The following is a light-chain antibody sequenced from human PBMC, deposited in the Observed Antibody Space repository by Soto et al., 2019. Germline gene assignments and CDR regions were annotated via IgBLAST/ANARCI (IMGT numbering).Light chain of an antibody. V-gene: IGKV3-20*01. CDR3: QHFDNPGYT. Sequence: EIVLTQSPGTLSLSPGERVTLSCRASQSVTNNYLAWYQQKPGQAPKLLIFAASSRATGIPDRVSGSGSGTDFTLTISRLEPEDFAMYYCQHFDNPGYTFGQGTRLDI. J-gene: IGKJ2*01. CDR1: QSVTNNY. CDR2: AAS.